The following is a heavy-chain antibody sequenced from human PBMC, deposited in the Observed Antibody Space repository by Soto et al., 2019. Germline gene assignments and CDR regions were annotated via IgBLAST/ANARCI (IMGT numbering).Heavy chain of an antibody. CDR2: MNPNSGNT. CDR3: ARGLWGSGYFDY. Sequence: ASVKVSCKASGYTFTSYDINWVRQATGQGLEWMGWMNPNSGNTGYAQKFQGRVTMTRNTSISTAYMELSSLRSEDTAVYYCARGLWGSGYFDYWGQGTLVTVSS. CDR1: GYTFTSYD. D-gene: IGHD7-27*01. V-gene: IGHV1-8*01. J-gene: IGHJ4*02.